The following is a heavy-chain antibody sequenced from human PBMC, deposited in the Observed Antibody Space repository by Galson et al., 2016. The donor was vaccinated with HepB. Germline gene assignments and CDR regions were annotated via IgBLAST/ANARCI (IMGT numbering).Heavy chain of an antibody. D-gene: IGHD3-10*01. CDR1: GFIFSSYA. CDR3: ARGRGSGSHDY. J-gene: IGHJ4*02. Sequence: SLRLSCAASGFIFSSYAMTWVRQAPGKGPEWVSTFGDGGDIYYADSVKGRFTISRDNSRNTLYLQMNSLRADDTAVYYCARGRGSGSHDYWGQGTLVTVSS. V-gene: IGHV3-23*01. CDR2: FGDGGDI.